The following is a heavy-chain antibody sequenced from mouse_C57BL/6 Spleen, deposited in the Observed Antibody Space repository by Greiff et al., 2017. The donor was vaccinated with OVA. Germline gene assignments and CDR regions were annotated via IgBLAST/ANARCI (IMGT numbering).Heavy chain of an antibody. D-gene: IGHD4-1*01. CDR3: ARFGGVWEA. V-gene: IGHV1-55*01. Sequence: QVQLQQPGTELVKPGASVKLSCKASGYTFTSYWMHWVKQRPGQGLEWIGDIYPGSGSTNYNEKFKSKATLTVDTSSSTAYMQLSSLTSEDSAVYYCARFGGVWEAWGQGTTLTVSS. J-gene: IGHJ2*01. CDR2: IYPGSGST. CDR1: GYTFTSYW.